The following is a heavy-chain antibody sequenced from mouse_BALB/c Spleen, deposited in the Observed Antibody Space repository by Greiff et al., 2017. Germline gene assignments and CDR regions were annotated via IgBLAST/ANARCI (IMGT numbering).Heavy chain of an antibody. V-gene: IGHV14-3*02. Sequence: EVQLQQSGAELVKPGASVKLSCTASGFNIKDTYMHWVKQRPEQGLEWIGRIDPANGNNKYDPKFQGKATITADTSSNTPYLQLISLTSEDTAVYYCARLCSYAMDYWGQGTSVTVSA. CDR2: IDPANGNN. CDR3: ARLCSYAMDY. J-gene: IGHJ4*01. CDR1: GFNIKDTY.